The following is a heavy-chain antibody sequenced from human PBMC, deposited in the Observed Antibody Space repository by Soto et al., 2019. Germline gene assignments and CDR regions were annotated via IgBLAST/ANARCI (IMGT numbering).Heavy chain of an antibody. V-gene: IGHV4-39*02. D-gene: IGHD2-15*01. CDR2: IDYNGVT. Sequence: SETLSLTCSVSGVSISSSGYYWAWIRQPPGKGLEWIGSIDYNGVTYSNPSLKGRVTISKDTSKNKFSLQLTSVTAADTAFYYCGRVLVAATRHTGPDYWGQGTQVTVSS. CDR1: GVSISSSGYY. CDR3: GRVLVAATRHTGPDY. J-gene: IGHJ4*02.